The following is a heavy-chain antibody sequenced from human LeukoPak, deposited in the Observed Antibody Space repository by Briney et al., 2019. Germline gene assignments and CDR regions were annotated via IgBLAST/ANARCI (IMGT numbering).Heavy chain of an antibody. D-gene: IGHD3-3*01. CDR3: ARDNGGDDFWSGYLDY. CDR2: IYYSGST. CDR1: GGSISSYY. V-gene: IGHV4-59*01. J-gene: IGHJ4*02. Sequence: SETLSLTCTVSGGSISSYYWGWIRQPPGKGLEWIGYIYYSGSTNYNPSLKSRVTISVDTSKNQFSLKLSSVTAADTAVYYCARDNGGDDFWSGYLDYWGQGTLVTVSS.